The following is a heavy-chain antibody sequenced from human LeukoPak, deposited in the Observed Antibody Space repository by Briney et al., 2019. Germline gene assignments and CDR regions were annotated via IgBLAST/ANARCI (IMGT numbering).Heavy chain of an antibody. CDR1: GFISSIYW. V-gene: IGHV3-7*01. J-gene: IGHJ4*02. CDR2: IKQDGNAK. Sequence: GGSLRFSYTASGFISSIYWMSWLLQAPGKGVGLVANIKQDGNAKYYVDSVKGQFTISNDNAKNSLYLQMNSLRAEDTTVYYCARRIPGLTPHIDYWGQGTLVTVPS. D-gene: IGHD2-15*01. CDR3: ARRIPGLTPHIDY.